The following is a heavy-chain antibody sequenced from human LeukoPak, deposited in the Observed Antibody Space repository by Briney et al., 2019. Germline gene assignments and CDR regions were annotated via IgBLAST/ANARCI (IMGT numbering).Heavy chain of an antibody. Sequence: GGSLRLSCAASGFTFSSYWMHWVRQAPVKGLMWVSRINSDGSRTTYADSVRGRFTISRDNAKSTLYLQMNSLRAEDTAVYYCARVRDDYTYFDCWGQGTLVTVSS. CDR1: GFTFSSYW. CDR3: ARVRDDYTYFDC. J-gene: IGHJ4*02. CDR2: INSDGSRT. V-gene: IGHV3-74*01. D-gene: IGHD4-11*01.